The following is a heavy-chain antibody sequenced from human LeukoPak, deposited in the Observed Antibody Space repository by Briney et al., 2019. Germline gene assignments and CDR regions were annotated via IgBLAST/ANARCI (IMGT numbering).Heavy chain of an antibody. CDR2: INHSGST. CDR1: GGSFSGYY. J-gene: IGHJ4*02. Sequence: PSETLSLTCAVYGGSFSGYYWSWIRQPPGKGLEWIGEINHSGSTNYNPSLKSRVTISVDTSKNQFSLKLSSVTAADTAVYYCARGLAVVGTSSWGQGTLVTVSS. D-gene: IGHD6-19*01. V-gene: IGHV4-34*01. CDR3: ARGLAVVGTSS.